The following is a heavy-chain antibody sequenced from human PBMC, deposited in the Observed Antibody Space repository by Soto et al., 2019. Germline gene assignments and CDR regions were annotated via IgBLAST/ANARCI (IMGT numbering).Heavy chain of an antibody. J-gene: IGHJ4*02. CDR1: GFSFTRHG. V-gene: IGHV3-30*18. Sequence: GGSLRLSCAASGFSFTRHGMHWVRQAPGKGLEWVAIISYDGNNKYYADSVKGRFTISRDNSKSTLYLQMNSLRAEDTAVYYCAKDLAVYSGNEHHALDYWGQGTLVTVSS. CDR2: ISYDGNNK. CDR3: AKDLAVYSGNEHHALDY. D-gene: IGHD5-12*01.